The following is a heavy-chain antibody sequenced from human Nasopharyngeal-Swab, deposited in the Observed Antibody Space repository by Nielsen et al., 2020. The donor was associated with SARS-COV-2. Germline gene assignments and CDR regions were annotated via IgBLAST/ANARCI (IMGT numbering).Heavy chain of an antibody. J-gene: IGHJ6*02. CDR1: VGTFSSYA. V-gene: IGHV1-69*13. CDR2: IIPIFGTA. Sequence: SVKVSCKASVGTFSSYAISWVRQAPGQGLEWMGGIIPIFGTANYAQKFQGRVTITADESTSTAYMELSSLRSEDTAVYYCARGSVRGWELPYYYYGMDVWGQGTTVTVSS. CDR3: ARGSVRGWELPYYYYGMDV. D-gene: IGHD1-26*01.